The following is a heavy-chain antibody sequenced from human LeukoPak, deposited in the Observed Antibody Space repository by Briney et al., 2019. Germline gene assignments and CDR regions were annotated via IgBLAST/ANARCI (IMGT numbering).Heavy chain of an antibody. Sequence: GGSLRLSCAASGFTSTSYAMSWVRQAPGKGLEWVSDISGSGSSAHYADSVKGRLTISRDNSKNTVYLQMNSLRAEDTAVYYCARGLQGPSQSKYYYDSSGYQDYYYAMDVWGQGTTVTVSS. CDR1: GFTSTSYA. V-gene: IGHV3-23*01. D-gene: IGHD3-22*01. CDR3: ARGLQGPSQSKYYYDSSGYQDYYYAMDV. CDR2: ISGSGSSA. J-gene: IGHJ6*02.